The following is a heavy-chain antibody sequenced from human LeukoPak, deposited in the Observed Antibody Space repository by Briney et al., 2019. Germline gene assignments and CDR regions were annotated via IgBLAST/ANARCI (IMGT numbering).Heavy chain of an antibody. CDR3: ARDRRVGAPFDP. D-gene: IGHD1-26*01. J-gene: IGHJ5*02. V-gene: IGHV3-21*01. CDR1: GFSSSSYG. CDR2: ISSISAYI. Sequence: PGGSLRLSCAASGFSSSSYGMNWVRQAPGKGLEWVSSISSISAYIYYADSVKGRFTISRDNAKNSLFLQMNSLRPEDTAVYYCARDRRVGAPFDPWGQGTLVTVSS.